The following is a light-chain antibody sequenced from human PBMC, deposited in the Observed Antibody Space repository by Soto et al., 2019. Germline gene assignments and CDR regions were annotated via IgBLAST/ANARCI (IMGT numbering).Light chain of an antibody. V-gene: IGKV1-5*03. CDR1: QTSSSW. CDR2: KAS. Sequence: DIQMTQSPSTLSGYVGDRVTITCRASQTSSSWLSWYQQKPGKAPKLLIYKASTLKSGVPSRFSGSGSGTEFTLTISSLQPDDFATYYCQHYNSYSEAFGQGTKVEIK. J-gene: IGKJ1*01. CDR3: QHYNSYSEA.